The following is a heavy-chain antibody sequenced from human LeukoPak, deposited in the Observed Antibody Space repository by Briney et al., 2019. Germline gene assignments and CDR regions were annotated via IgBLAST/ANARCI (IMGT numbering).Heavy chain of an antibody. CDR2: IKQDGSEQ. Sequence: GGSLRLSCAASGFNLSRYWMSWVRQAPGKGLEWVANIKQDGSEQYYADSVKGRFTISRDNAQNSLYLQMNSLRADDTAVYYCARGAGYCTSTGCYGSDWFDSWGQGVLVTVSS. V-gene: IGHV3-7*05. CDR3: ARGAGYCTSTGCYGSDWFDS. D-gene: IGHD2-2*01. CDR1: GFNLSRYW. J-gene: IGHJ5*01.